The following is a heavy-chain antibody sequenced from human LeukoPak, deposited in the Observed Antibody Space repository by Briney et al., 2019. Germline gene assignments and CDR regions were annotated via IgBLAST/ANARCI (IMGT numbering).Heavy chain of an antibody. CDR1: GYTFSSLA. D-gene: IGHD2-2*01. CDR3: AKVRRDQAHLQVDFDD. J-gene: IGHJ4*02. CDR2: ITGSGRGA. V-gene: IGHV3-23*01. Sequence: GGSWRPPCRPSGYTFSSLAMTWVRKAAGKGRQWVSSITGSGRGAYYADSVKGRVTISKETSKNTLFMQINGLRAEDTAMYYCAKVRRDQAHLQVDFDDCGQRALVTVSS.